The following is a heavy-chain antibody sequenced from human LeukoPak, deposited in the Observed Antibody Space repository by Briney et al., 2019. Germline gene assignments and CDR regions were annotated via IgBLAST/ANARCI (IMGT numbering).Heavy chain of an antibody. Sequence: GGSLRLSCAASGFTFSSYWMSWVRQAPGKGLEWVAKIKPDGSEKYYVDSVKGRFTISRDNAENSLYLQMNSLRAEDTAVYYCARSRYYFDYWGQGTLVTVSS. CDR3: ARSRYYFDY. CDR2: IKPDGSEK. V-gene: IGHV3-7*01. CDR1: GFTFSSYW. J-gene: IGHJ4*02.